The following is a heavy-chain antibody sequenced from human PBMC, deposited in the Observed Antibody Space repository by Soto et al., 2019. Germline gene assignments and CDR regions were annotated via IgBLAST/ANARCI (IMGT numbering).Heavy chain of an antibody. D-gene: IGHD3-10*01. J-gene: IGHJ4*02. CDR3: ARDTIYHYGSGSYYPFDY. CDR2: ISSSSSYI. Sequence: EVQLVESGGGLVKPGGSLRLSCAASGFTFSSYSMNWVRQAPGKGLEWVSSISSSSSYIYYADSVKGRFTISRDNAKNSLYLQMNSLRAEDTAVYYCARDTIYHYGSGSYYPFDYWGQGTLVTVSS. V-gene: IGHV3-21*01. CDR1: GFTFSSYS.